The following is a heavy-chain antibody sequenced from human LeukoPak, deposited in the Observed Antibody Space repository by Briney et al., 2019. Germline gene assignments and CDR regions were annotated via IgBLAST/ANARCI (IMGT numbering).Heavy chain of an antibody. Sequence: PSETLSLTCTVSGGSISSYYWSWIRQPPGKGLEWIGYIYYSGSTNYNPSLKSRVTISVDTSKNQFSLKLSSVTAADTAVYYCASQGATCGGDCYFDYWGQGTLVTVSS. J-gene: IGHJ4*02. V-gene: IGHV4-59*08. CDR1: GGSISSYY. D-gene: IGHD2-21*02. CDR3: ASQGATCGGDCYFDY. CDR2: IYYSGST.